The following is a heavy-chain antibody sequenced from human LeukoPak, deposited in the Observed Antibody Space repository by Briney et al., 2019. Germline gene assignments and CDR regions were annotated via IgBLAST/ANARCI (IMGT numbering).Heavy chain of an antibody. CDR1: GYTFTSYA. CDR3: ARGAVDDSSGYYYGEYYFDY. J-gene: IGHJ4*02. CDR2: INAGNGNT. Sequence: ASVNVSCKASGYTFTSYAMHWVRQAPGQRPEWMGWINAGNGNTKYSQKFQGRVTITRDTSASTAYMELSSLRSEDTAVYYCARGAVDDSSGYYYGEYYFDYWGQGTLVTVSS. D-gene: IGHD3-22*01. V-gene: IGHV1-3*01.